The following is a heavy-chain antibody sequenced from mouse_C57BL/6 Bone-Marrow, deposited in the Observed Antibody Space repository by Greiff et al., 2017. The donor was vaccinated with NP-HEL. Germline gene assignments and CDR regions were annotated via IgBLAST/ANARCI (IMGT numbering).Heavy chain of an antibody. CDR3: ARDQGDYYSNYGV. CDR2: INPNNGGT. V-gene: IGHV1-26*01. Sequence: EVQLQQSGPELVKPGASVKISCKASGYTFTDYYMNWVKQSHGKSLEWIGDINPNNGGTSYNQKFKGKATLTVDKSSSTAYMELRSLTSEDSAVYYCARDQGDYYSNYGVWGTGTTVTVSS. CDR1: GYTFTDYY. J-gene: IGHJ1*03. D-gene: IGHD2-5*01.